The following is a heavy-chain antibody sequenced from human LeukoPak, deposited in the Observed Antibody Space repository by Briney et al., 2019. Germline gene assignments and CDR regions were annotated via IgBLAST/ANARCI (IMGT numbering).Heavy chain of an antibody. CDR2: IYYSGST. V-gene: IGHV4-59*01. J-gene: IGHJ6*02. D-gene: IGHD4-17*01. CDR3: ARDLSTVPYGMDV. CDR1: GGSISSYY. Sequence: SETLSLTCTVSGGSISSYYWSWIRQPPGKGLEWIGYIYYSGSTNYNPSLKSRVTISVDTSKNQFSLKLSSVTAADTAVYYCARDLSTVPYGMDVWGQGTTVTVSS.